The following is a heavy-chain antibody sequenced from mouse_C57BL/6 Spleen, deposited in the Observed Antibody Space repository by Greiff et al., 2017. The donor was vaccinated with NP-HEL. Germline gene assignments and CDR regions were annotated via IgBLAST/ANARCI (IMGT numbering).Heavy chain of an antibody. J-gene: IGHJ1*03. CDR1: GYTFTDYN. V-gene: IGHV1-18*01. Sequence: LVEPGASVKIPCKASGYTFTDYNMDWVKQSHGKSLEWIGDINPNNGGTIYNQKFKGKATLTVDKSSSTAYMELRSLTSEDTAVYYCARGYYGSSSRYFDVWGTGTTVTVSS. CDR3: ARGYYGSSSRYFDV. CDR2: INPNNGGT. D-gene: IGHD1-1*01.